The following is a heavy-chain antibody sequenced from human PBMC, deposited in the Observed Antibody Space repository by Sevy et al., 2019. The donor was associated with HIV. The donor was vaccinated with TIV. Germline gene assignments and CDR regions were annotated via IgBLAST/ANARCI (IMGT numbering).Heavy chain of an antibody. V-gene: IGHV1-46*02. CDR3: AGGDGTGRCFDS. D-gene: IGHD1-26*01. CDR1: GYNFNNYY. J-gene: IGHJ4*02. CDR2: INPTGSST. Sequence: ASVKVSCKASGYNFNNYYIHWVRQAPGQGLQWMGVINPTGSSTYYPPMFQGRVTMTRDTSTSTVSLDLSSLRAEDTAVYYCAGGDGTGRCFDSWGQGTLVTVSS.